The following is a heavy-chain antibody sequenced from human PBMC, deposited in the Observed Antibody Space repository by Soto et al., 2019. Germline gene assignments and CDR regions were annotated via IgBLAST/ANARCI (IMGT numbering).Heavy chain of an antibody. CDR3: AKENGYSSSWFEFDY. J-gene: IGHJ4*02. D-gene: IGHD6-13*01. Sequence: ASVKVSCKASGDTFTDYYIHWVRQAPGQGLEWMGTVNPSGGHTTYAQHFLGRVTMTRDTSTSTLYMELTSLRAEDTAVYYCAKENGYSSSWFEFDYWGQGTLVTVSS. CDR2: VNPSGGHT. V-gene: IGHV1-46*01. CDR1: GDTFTDYY.